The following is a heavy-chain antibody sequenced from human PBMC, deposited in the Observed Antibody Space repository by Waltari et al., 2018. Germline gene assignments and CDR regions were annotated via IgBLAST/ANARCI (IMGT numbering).Heavy chain of an antibody. D-gene: IGHD2-8*02. V-gene: IGHV4-38-2*02. Sequence: QVQLQESDPGLVQPSETLSLTCTVDGYSISNGYYWGWIRLPPGRGLEWIATISYNGNTYYNPSLKSRVTITADTSKNQFSLKLTSVTAADTAIYYCARGYNTGWYNSWGHGTLVTVSS. CDR3: ARGYNTGWYNS. CDR1: GYSISNGYY. CDR2: ISYNGNT. J-gene: IGHJ5*01.